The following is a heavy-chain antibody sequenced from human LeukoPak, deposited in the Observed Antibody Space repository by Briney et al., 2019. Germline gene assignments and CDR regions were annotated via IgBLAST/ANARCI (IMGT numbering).Heavy chain of an antibody. Sequence: SETLSLTCTVSGGSISSYYWTWIRQPPGKGLEWIGNTKYSVSTNYNPSLKSRVTISVDTSKNQFSLKLSSVTAADTAVYYCARDYYGSGSPDYWGQGTLVTVSS. CDR2: TKYSVST. V-gene: IGHV4-59*01. CDR3: ARDYYGSGSPDY. J-gene: IGHJ4*02. CDR1: GGSISSYY. D-gene: IGHD3-10*01.